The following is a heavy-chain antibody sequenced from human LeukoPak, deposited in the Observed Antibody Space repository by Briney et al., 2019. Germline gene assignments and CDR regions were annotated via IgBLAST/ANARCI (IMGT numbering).Heavy chain of an antibody. J-gene: IGHJ4*02. V-gene: IGHV1-69*13. D-gene: IGHD3-22*01. Sequence: RASVKVSCKASGGTFSSYAISWVRQAPGQGLEWMGGIIPIFGTANYAQKFQGRVTITADESTSTAYMELSSLRSEDTAVYYYARGYDSSGFYYFDYWGQGTLVTVSS. CDR3: ARGYDSSGFYYFDY. CDR1: GGTFSSYA. CDR2: IIPIFGTA.